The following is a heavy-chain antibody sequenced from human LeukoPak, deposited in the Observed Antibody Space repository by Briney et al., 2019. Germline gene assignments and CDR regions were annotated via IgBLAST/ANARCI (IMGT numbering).Heavy chain of an antibody. CDR1: GFTFSSYA. D-gene: IGHD2/OR15-2a*01. Sequence: PGGSLRLSCAASGFTFSSYAMHWVRQAPGKGLEWVAVISYGGSNKYYADSVKGRFTISRDNSKNTLYLQMNSLRAEDTAVYYCARSLEKSMETPLDYWGQGTLVTVSS. CDR2: ISYGGSNK. J-gene: IGHJ4*02. CDR3: ARSLEKSMETPLDY. V-gene: IGHV3-30-3*01.